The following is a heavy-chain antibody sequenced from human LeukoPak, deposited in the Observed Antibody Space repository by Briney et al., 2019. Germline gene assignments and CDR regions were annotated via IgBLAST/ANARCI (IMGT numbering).Heavy chain of an antibody. J-gene: IGHJ4*02. V-gene: IGHV3-49*04. CDR3: TRGGTSAGGSCYSGY. CDR1: GLTFGDYA. Sequence: GGSLRLSCTASGLTFGDYAMSWVRQAPGKGLEWVGFIRSKAYGGAREYAASVKGRFTIPRDDSKSIAYLQMNSLKTEDTAVYYCTRGGTSAGGSCYSGYWGQGTLVTVSS. CDR2: IRSKAYGGAR. D-gene: IGHD2-15*01.